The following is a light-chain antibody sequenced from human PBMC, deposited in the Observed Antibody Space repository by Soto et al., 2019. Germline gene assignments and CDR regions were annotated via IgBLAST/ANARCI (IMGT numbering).Light chain of an antibody. V-gene: IGLV2-23*02. CDR2: EVT. J-gene: IGLJ1*01. Sequence: QSVLTQPASVSGSPGQSITISCTGTSSDIGSYDLVSWYQQHPGTAPKLIIYEVTKRPSGVSTRVSGSKSGNTASLTISGLQAVDEADYYCCSFADFTYVFGTGTKVTVL. CDR3: CSFADFTYV. CDR1: SSDIGSYDL.